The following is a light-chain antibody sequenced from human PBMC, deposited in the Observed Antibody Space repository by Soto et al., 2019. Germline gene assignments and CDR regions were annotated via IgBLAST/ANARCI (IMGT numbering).Light chain of an antibody. J-gene: IGLJ1*01. CDR1: SSDVGGYNY. Sequence: SVLTQPRSVSGSPGQSVAISCTGTSSDVGGYNYVSWYQQHPGKAPKVMIFDVNKRPSGVPDRFSGSKSGNTASLTISGLQAEDEADYYCCSYAGRYTYVFGTGTKV. CDR3: CSYAGRYTYV. CDR2: DVN. V-gene: IGLV2-11*01.